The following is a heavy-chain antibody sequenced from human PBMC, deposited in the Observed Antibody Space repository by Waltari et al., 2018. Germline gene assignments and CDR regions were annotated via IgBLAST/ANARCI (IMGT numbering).Heavy chain of an antibody. CDR3: ASLDTSGFYSRIFDH. V-gene: IGHV3-21*06. Sequence: EAQLVESGGGLVKPGGSLRLSCAASGFTLSTYSMTWVRQAPGKGLEWVSSISGNTYYKFYADTVRGRFTISRDNAKNSFYLQMNGLGAEDTAVYFCASLDTSGFYSRIFDHWGQGAVVTVSS. J-gene: IGHJ4*02. CDR1: GFTLSTYS. D-gene: IGHD3-3*01. CDR2: ISGNTYYK.